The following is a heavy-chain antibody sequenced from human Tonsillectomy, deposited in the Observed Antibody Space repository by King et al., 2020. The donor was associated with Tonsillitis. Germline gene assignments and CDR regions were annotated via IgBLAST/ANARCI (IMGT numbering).Heavy chain of an antibody. J-gene: IGHJ4*02. V-gene: IGHV3-23*04. D-gene: IGHD2-15*01. CDR3: AKDRGGGCGYPIFDY. CDR1: GVTFISYV. CDR2: IKGSGINT. Sequence: VQLVESGGGSVQPGGSLRLSCAASGVTFISYVMSWVRQAPGKGLEWVSTIKGSGINTYYADSVQGRFTVSRDNSNNALFLQMNSLRSEDKAVYYCAKDRGGGCGYPIFDYWGQGTLVTVSS.